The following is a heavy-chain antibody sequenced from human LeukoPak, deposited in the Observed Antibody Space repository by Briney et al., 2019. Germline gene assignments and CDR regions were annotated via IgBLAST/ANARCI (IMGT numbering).Heavy chain of an antibody. CDR1: GGSISSGGYY. CDR2: IYHSGIT. CDR3: ARFPSPVYNYYGLDV. J-gene: IGHJ6*02. V-gene: IGHV4-61*08. Sequence: SETLSLTCTVSGGSISSGGYYWSWIRQHPGKGLEWIGNIYHSGITTYNPSLKSRVTISVDTSKNQFSLKLSSVTATDTAVYYCARFPSPVYNYYGLDVWGQGTTVTVSS.